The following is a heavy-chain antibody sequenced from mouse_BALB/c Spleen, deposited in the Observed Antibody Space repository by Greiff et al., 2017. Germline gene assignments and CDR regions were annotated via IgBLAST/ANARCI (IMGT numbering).Heavy chain of an antibody. CDR3: ALDDDYAMDY. D-gene: IGHD2-3*01. V-gene: IGHV14-3*02. CDR1: GFNIKDTY. J-gene: IGHJ4*01. Sequence: VHVKQSGAELVKPGASVKLSCTASGFNIKDTYMHWVKQRPEQGLEWIGRIDPANGNTKYDPRFQGKATITADTSSNTAYLQLSSLTSEDTAVYYCALDDDYAMDYWGQGTSVTVSS. CDR2: IDPANGNT.